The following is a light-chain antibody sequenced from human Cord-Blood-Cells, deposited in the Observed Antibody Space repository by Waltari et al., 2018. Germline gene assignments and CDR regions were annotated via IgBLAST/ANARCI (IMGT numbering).Light chain of an antibody. Sequence: EIVLTQSSATLSLSPGHRATLSCTASQSVSSYLAWYQQKPGQAPRLLIYDASHRATGIPARFSGSESGTDVALTISSLEPEDFAVYYCQQRSNWPLTFGGGTKVESK. CDR1: QSVSSY. CDR2: DAS. V-gene: IGKV3-11*01. J-gene: IGKJ4*01. CDR3: QQRSNWPLT.